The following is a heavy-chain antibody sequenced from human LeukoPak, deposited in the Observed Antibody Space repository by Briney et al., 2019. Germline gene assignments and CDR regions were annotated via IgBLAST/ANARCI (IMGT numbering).Heavy chain of an antibody. CDR1: GFTFSSYA. V-gene: IGHV3-30*04. Sequence: GGSLRLSCAASGFTFSSYAMHWVRQAPGKGLEWVAVISYDGSNKYYADSVKGRFTISRDNSKNTLYLQMNSLRAEDTAVYYCARGLEMATISYWGQGTLVTVSS. J-gene: IGHJ4*02. D-gene: IGHD5-24*01. CDR2: ISYDGSNK. CDR3: ARGLEMATISY.